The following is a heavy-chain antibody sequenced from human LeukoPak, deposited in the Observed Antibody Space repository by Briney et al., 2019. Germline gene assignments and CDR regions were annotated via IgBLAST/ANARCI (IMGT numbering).Heavy chain of an antibody. V-gene: IGHV3-23*01. CDR2: ITDSGGDT. D-gene: IGHD6-6*01. J-gene: IGHJ4*02. CDR3: VKGSAASRPYYFDH. Sequence: GGSLRLSCAASGFTFSRHAMSWVRQAPGKGLEWVSAITDSGGDTFHADSVEGRLTISRDNSKNILFLQMNSLRAEDTAVYYCVKGSAASRPYYFDHWGLGTLVTVSS. CDR1: GFTFSRHA.